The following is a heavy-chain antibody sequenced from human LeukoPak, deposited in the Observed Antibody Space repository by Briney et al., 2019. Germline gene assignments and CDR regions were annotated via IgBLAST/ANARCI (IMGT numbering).Heavy chain of an antibody. CDR2: ISSSGTTI. CDR1: GFTFSDYY. Sequence: GGSLRLSCAASGFTFSDYYMTWIRQAPGKGLEWVSYISSSGTTIYYADSVKGRFTISRDNAKNSLYLQMNSLRAEDTAVYYCARECGGDCQGYAFDIWGQGTMVTVSS. D-gene: IGHD2-21*01. CDR3: ARECGGDCQGYAFDI. J-gene: IGHJ3*02. V-gene: IGHV3-11*04.